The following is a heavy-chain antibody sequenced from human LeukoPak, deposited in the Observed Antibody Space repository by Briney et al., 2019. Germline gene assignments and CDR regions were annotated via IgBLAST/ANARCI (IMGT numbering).Heavy chain of an antibody. D-gene: IGHD3-16*01. J-gene: IGHJ4*02. CDR2: IKHDGSET. CDR1: GFIFSSTW. V-gene: IGHV3-7*03. CDR3: SATSGRTGGNS. Sequence: GGSLRLSCAASGFIFSSTWMTWVRQAPGKGPEWVAYIKHDGSETNYVDSVKGRFTVSRDNVKNSLHLQMNSLRADDTAVYYCSATSGRTGGNSWGQGALVTVSS.